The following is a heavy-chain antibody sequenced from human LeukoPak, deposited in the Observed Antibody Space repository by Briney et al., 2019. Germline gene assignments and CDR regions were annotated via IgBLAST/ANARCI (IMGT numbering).Heavy chain of an antibody. CDR1: GFSFSNYW. J-gene: IGHJ4*02. V-gene: IGHV3-66*02. Sequence: GGSLRLSCAASGFSFSNYWMTWVRQAPGKGLEWVSVIYSGGSTYYADSVKGRFTISRDNSKNTLYLQMNSLRAEDTAVYYCASTLIGGSYFRGGDYWGQGTLVTVSS. CDR2: IYSGGST. D-gene: IGHD1-26*01. CDR3: ASTLIGGSYFRGGDY.